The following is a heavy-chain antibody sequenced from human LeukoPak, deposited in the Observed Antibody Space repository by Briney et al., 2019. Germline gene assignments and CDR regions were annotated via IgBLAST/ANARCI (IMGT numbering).Heavy chain of an antibody. CDR2: IWNDGSDK. J-gene: IGHJ4*02. CDR3: ARDPILTGPPFYYFDY. Sequence: PGRSLRLSCAASGFTFSSYGMHWVRQAPGKGLECVAVIWNDGSDKNYADSVKGRFTISRDNSKNTLYLQMNSLRAEDTAVYYCARDPILTGPPFYYFDYWGQGTLVTVSS. D-gene: IGHD3-9*01. V-gene: IGHV3-33*01. CDR1: GFTFSSYG.